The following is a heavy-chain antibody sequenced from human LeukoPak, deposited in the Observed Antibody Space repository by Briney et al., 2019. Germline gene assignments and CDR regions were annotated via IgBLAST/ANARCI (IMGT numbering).Heavy chain of an antibody. Sequence: ASVKVSCKASGYTFTSYGISWVRQAPGQALEWMGWISAYNGNTNYAQKLQGRVTMTTDTSTSTAYMELRSLRSDDTAVYYCARDPTDWLLYSYLGPYFDYWGQGTLVTVSS. J-gene: IGHJ4*02. V-gene: IGHV1-18*01. CDR1: GYTFTSYG. CDR2: ISAYNGNT. CDR3: ARDPTDWLLYSYLGPYFDY. D-gene: IGHD3/OR15-3a*01.